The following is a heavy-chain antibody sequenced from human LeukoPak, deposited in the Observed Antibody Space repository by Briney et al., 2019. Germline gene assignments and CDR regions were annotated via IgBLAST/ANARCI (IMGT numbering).Heavy chain of an antibody. CDR3: AKVINSGYYYYFDY. V-gene: IGHV3-30-3*01. D-gene: IGHD3-22*01. J-gene: IGHJ4*02. CDR1: GFTFSSYA. Sequence: GGSLRLSCAASGFTFSSYAMHWVRQAPGKGLEWVAVIPYDGSNKYYADSVKGRFTISRDNSKNTLYLQMNSLRAEDTAVYYCAKVINSGYYYYFDYWGQGTLVTVSS. CDR2: IPYDGSNK.